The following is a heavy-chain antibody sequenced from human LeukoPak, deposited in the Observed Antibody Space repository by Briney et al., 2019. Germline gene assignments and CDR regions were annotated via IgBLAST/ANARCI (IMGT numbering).Heavy chain of an antibody. J-gene: IGHJ4*02. CDR3: ARGSSGSTKYYDFWSGYYER. Sequence: GGSLRLSCAASGFTFSSYAMHWVRQAPGKGLEWVSVIYSGGSTYYADSVKGRFSISRDNSKNTLYLQMNSLRAEDTAMYYCARGSSGSTKYYDFWSGYYERWGQGTLVTVSS. CDR2: IYSGGST. CDR1: GFTFSSYA. D-gene: IGHD3-3*01. V-gene: IGHV3-53*01.